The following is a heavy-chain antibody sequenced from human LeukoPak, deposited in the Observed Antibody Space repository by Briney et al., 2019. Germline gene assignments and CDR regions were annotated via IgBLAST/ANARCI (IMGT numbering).Heavy chain of an antibody. CDR3: ARGWVPMFGVALDS. V-gene: IGHV4-4*07. D-gene: IGHD3-3*01. CDR2: FYTSGST. CDR1: GGSISSYY. J-gene: IGHJ4*02. Sequence: SETLSLTCTVFGGSISSYYWSWIRKPAGKGLEWIGRFYTSGSTNYNPSLKSRVTLSVDTSKNPLSLYLSAVTAADTAVYYWARGWVPMFGVALDSWGQGTLVTVSS.